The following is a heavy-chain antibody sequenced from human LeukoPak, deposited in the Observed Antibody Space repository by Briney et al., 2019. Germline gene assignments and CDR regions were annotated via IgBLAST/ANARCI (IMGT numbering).Heavy chain of an antibody. D-gene: IGHD6-19*01. Sequence: SETLSLTCTDSGGSISSSNFCWGWIRQPPRKGLEWIGTFCYTGNIYYSPSLKSRVTVSVDTSKNQFSLKVSSVTAADTAVYYCARGVDRRRVSGWYGIGNWFDPWGQGTLVTVSS. V-gene: IGHV4-39*01. CDR2: FCYTGNI. CDR1: GGSISSSNFC. CDR3: ARGVDRRRVSGWYGIGNWFDP. J-gene: IGHJ5*02.